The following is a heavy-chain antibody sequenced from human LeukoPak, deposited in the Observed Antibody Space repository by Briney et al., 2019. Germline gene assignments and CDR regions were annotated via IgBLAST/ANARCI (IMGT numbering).Heavy chain of an antibody. CDR2: ISSSSGTI. D-gene: IGHD3-22*01. CDR3: ARDLNLYDSSGYYPR. Sequence: GGSLRLSCAASGFTFNGYGMNWVRQAPGKGLEWVSYISSSSGTIYYADSVKGRFTISRDNAENSLYLQMNSLRDEDTAVYYCARDLNLYDSSGYYPRWGQGTLVTVSS. CDR1: GFTFNGYG. V-gene: IGHV3-48*02. J-gene: IGHJ4*02.